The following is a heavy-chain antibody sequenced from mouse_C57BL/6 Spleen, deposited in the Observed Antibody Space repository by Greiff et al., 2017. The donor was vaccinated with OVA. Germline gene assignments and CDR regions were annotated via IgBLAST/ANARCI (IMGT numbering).Heavy chain of an antibody. Sequence: VQLQQSGPELVKPGASVKIPCKASGYTFTDYNMDWVKQSHGKSLEWIGDINPNNGGTIYNQKFKGKATLTVDKSSSKAYMELRSLTSEDTAVYYCARDYSNSYAMDYWGQGTSVTVSS. CDR3: ARDYSNSYAMDY. CDR2: INPNNGGT. J-gene: IGHJ4*01. V-gene: IGHV1-18*01. CDR1: GYTFTDYN. D-gene: IGHD2-5*01.